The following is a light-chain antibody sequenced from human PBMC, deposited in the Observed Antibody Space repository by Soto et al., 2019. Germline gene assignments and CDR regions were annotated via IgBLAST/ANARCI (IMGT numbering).Light chain of an antibody. J-gene: IGKJ3*01. CDR2: AVS. CDR1: QSVGSRY. Sequence: EIVLTQSPGTLSLSPGERATLSCRASQSVGSRYLAWYQQKPGQAPRLLIHAVSNRATGIPDRFSGSGSGTDFTLTISRLEPEDFAVYYCHHYETSPPFPFGPGTKVDIK. V-gene: IGKV3-20*01. CDR3: HHYETSPPFP.